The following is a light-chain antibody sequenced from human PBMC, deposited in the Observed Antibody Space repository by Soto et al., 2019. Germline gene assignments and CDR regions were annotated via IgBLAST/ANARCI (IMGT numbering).Light chain of an antibody. CDR3: HQRSNWLT. CDR2: DAS. V-gene: IGKV3-11*01. Sequence: EIVLTQSPATLSLSPGERATLSCRASQSVSSYLAWYQQKPGQAPRLLIYDASNRATGIPARFSGSGSGTDFTLTISSLEPEDFAVYDCHQRSNWLTCGQGTRLEIK. J-gene: IGKJ5*01. CDR1: QSVSSY.